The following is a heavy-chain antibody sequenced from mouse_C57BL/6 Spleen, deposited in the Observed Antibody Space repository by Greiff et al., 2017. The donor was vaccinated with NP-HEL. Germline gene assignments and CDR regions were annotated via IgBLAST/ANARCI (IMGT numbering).Heavy chain of an antibody. CDR1: GYTFTGYW. Sequence: QVQLKQSGAELMKPGASVKLSCKATGYTFTGYWIEWVKQRPGNGLEWIGEILPGSGSINYNETVKGQGTFPADTSTNTVYMQPSSLTTEDSAIYYCARSSVYGSSAMDYWGQGTSVTVSS. CDR3: ARSSVYGSSAMDY. CDR2: ILPGSGSI. J-gene: IGHJ4*01. V-gene: IGHV1-9*01. D-gene: IGHD1-1*01.